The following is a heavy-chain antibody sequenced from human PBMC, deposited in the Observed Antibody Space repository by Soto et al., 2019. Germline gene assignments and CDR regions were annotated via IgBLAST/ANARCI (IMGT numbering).Heavy chain of an antibody. CDR3: SSNPLTTVTTPDAHDY. J-gene: IGHJ4*02. Sequence: GGSLRLSCAASGFTFSSYSMNWVRQAPGKGLEWVSSISSSSSYIYYADSVKGRFTISRDNAKNSLYLQMNSLRAEDTAVYYCSSNPLTTVTTPDAHDYWGQGTLVTVSS. V-gene: IGHV3-21*01. D-gene: IGHD4-17*01. CDR2: ISSSSSYI. CDR1: GFTFSSYS.